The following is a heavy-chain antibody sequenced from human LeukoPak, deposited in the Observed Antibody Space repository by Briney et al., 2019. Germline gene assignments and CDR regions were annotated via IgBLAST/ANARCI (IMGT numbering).Heavy chain of an antibody. J-gene: IGHJ3*02. D-gene: IGHD3-10*01. Sequence: GGSLRLSSAASGFTVSSNYMSWVRQAPGKGLEWVSVIYSGGSTYYADSVKGRFTISRDNSKNTLYLQMNSLRAEDTAVYYCAREWGGSGIRRFAFDIWGQGTMVTVSS. V-gene: IGHV3-53*01. CDR3: AREWGGSGIRRFAFDI. CDR1: GFTVSSNY. CDR2: IYSGGST.